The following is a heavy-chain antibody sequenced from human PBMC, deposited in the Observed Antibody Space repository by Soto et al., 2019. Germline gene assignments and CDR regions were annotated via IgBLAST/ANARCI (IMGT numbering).Heavy chain of an antibody. J-gene: IGHJ4*02. CDR3: ARRYGYYFDY. CDR1: GGSISSYH. Sequence: SETLSLTCTVSGGSISSYHWSWIRQPPGKGLGWIGYIYYSWTTNYNPSLKSRVTISADTSKNQLSLKLSSVTAAVTAVYYCARRYGYYFDYWGQGTLVTVSS. V-gene: IGHV4-59*08. CDR2: IYYSWTT. D-gene: IGHD4-17*01.